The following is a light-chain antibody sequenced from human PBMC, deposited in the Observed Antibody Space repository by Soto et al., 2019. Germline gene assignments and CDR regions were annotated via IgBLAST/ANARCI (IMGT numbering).Light chain of an antibody. J-gene: IGKJ2*01. CDR1: PSVSRW. CDR2: AAS. CDR3: QQYNLYLSYT. V-gene: IGKV1-5*01. Sequence: DIQITQSPSTLSASVGDRVTITCRATPSVSRWLAWYQQKPGRAPKLLIYAASTLESGVPSRFSGGGSGTQFTLTISSLQPEDFATYYCQQYNLYLSYTFGQGTKLQIK.